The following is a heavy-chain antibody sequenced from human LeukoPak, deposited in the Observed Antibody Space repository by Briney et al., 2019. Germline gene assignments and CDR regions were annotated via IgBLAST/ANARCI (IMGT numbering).Heavy chain of an antibody. D-gene: IGHD2-2*02. Sequence: GGSLRLSCAASGFTVSSNYMSWVRQAPGKGLEWVSVLYSGGSTYYADSVKGRFTISRDNSQNTLYLQMNSLRAEDTAVYYCAKDGCSSTSCYIDYWGQGTLVTVSS. CDR3: AKDGCSSTSCYIDY. CDR1: GFTVSSNY. J-gene: IGHJ4*02. V-gene: IGHV3-53*05. CDR2: LYSGGST.